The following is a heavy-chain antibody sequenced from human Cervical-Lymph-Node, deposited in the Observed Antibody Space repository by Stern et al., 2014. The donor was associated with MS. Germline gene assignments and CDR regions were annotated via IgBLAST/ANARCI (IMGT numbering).Heavy chain of an antibody. V-gene: IGHV4-4*07. CDR3: ARGVLGFGEFPYGMDV. Sequence: QLQLQESGPGKVKPSETLSLTCSVSGGSISSYYCSWVRQPAGQGLECIGRITTLGRTTSTPSLRSQPPMSVDTSKTHSSLKLKSVTAADTAVYYCARGVLGFGEFPYGMDVWGQGTTVTVSS. CDR1: GGSISSYY. J-gene: IGHJ6*02. D-gene: IGHD3-10*01. CDR2: ITTLGRT.